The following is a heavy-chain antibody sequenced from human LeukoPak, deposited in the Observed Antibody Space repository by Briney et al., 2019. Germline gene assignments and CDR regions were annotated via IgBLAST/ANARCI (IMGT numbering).Heavy chain of an antibody. CDR3: ARDTRPGYSRMNLHY. Sequence: GGSLRLSCAASGFTFSSYAMHWVRQAPGKGLEWVAVISYDGSNKYYADSVKGRFTISRDNSKNTLYLQMNSLRAEDTAVYYCARDTRPGYSRMNLHYWGQGTLVTVSS. CDR1: GFTFSSYA. D-gene: IGHD6-13*01. CDR2: ISYDGSNK. V-gene: IGHV3-30-3*01. J-gene: IGHJ4*02.